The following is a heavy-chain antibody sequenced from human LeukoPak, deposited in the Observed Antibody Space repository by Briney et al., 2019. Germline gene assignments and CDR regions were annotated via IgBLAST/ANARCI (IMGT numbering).Heavy chain of an antibody. J-gene: IGHJ3*02. CDR1: GGSISSSSYY. CDR3: ARSVPQPIAARPSYAFDI. D-gene: IGHD6-6*01. Sequence: SETLSLTCTVSGGSISSSSYYWGWIRQPPGKGLEWIGYIYYSGSTNYNPSLKSRVTVSVDTSKNQFSLKLKLNSVTAADTAVYYCARSVPQPIAARPSYAFDIWGQGTMVTVSS. V-gene: IGHV4-61*05. CDR2: IYYSGST.